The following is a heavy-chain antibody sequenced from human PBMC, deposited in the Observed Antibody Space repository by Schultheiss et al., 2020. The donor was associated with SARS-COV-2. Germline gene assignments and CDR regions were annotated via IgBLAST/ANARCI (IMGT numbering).Heavy chain of an antibody. CDR1: GFTFSSYG. CDR3: ARVWGGGIHDAFDI. V-gene: IGHV3-33*01. CDR2: IWYDGSNK. D-gene: IGHD4-23*01. J-gene: IGHJ3*02. Sequence: GGSLRLSCAASGFTFSSYGMHWVRQAPGKGLEWVAVIWYDGSNKYYADSVKGRFTISRDNSKNTLYLQMNSLRAEDTAVYYCARVWGGGIHDAFDIWGQGTMVTVSS.